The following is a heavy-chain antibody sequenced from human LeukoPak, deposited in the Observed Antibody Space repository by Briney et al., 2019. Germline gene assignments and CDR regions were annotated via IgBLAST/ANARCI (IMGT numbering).Heavy chain of an antibody. D-gene: IGHD2-2*01. CDR1: GYTFTSYG. Sequence: ASVKVSCKASGYTFTSYGISWVRQAPGQGLEWMGWISAYNGNTNYAQKLQGRVTMTTDTSTSTAYMELRSLRSDDTAVYYCARPVRYCSSTSCYSDGMDVWGQGTTVTVSS. J-gene: IGHJ6*02. CDR2: ISAYNGNT. V-gene: IGHV1-18*01. CDR3: ARPVRYCSSTSCYSDGMDV.